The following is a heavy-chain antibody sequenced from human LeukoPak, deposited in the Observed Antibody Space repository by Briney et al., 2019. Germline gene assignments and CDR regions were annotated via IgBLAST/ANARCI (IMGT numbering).Heavy chain of an antibody. V-gene: IGHV3-23*01. CDR3: AKDGNSDTYADY. Sequence: QAGGSLRLSCVASGFSFSDYAMTWVRQAPGKGLEWVSGISATSGSTFYADSVEGRFTIFRDNSKNTLELQMNSLRAEDTAVYYCAKDGNSDTYADYWGQGTLVTVSS. J-gene: IGHJ4*02. D-gene: IGHD3-9*01. CDR2: ISATSGST. CDR1: GFSFSDYA.